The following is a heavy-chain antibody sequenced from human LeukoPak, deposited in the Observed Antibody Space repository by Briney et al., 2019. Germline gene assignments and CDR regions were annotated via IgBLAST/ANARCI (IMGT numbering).Heavy chain of an antibody. D-gene: IGHD3-22*01. Sequence: SETLSLTCTVSGGSISSSSYYWGWIRQPPGKGLEWIGSIYYSGSTYYNPSLKSRVTISVDTSKNQFSLKLSSVTAADTAVYYCASSDSSGYYDNWGQGTLVTVSS. CDR3: ASSDSSGYYDN. J-gene: IGHJ4*02. CDR1: GGSISSSSYY. CDR2: IYYSGST. V-gene: IGHV4-39*07.